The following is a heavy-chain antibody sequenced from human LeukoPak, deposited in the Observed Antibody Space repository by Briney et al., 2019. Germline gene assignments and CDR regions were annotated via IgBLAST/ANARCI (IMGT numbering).Heavy chain of an antibody. CDR1: GFTFSSSA. CDR2: ISGSGGST. CDR3: AKDPYSGSYGLLYYFDY. Sequence: GGSLRLSCAASGFTFSSSAMSWVRQAPGKGLEWVSVISGSGGSTKYADSVKGRFTISRDKSKNTLYLQMNSLRAEDTAVYYCAKDPYSGSYGLLYYFDYWGQGTLVTVSS. V-gene: IGHV3-23*01. J-gene: IGHJ4*02. D-gene: IGHD1-26*01.